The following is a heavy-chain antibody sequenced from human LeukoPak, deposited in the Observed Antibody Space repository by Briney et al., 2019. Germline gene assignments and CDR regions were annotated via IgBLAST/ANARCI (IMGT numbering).Heavy chain of an antibody. CDR2: IYYSGST. Sequence: SETLSLTCTVSGGSISSSSYSWGWIRQPPGKGLGWIGSIYYSGSTYYNPSLKSRVTISVDTSKNQFSLKLSSVTAADTAVYYCARLGGNYAGSDLYYYYGMDVWGQGTTVTVSS. V-gene: IGHV4-39*01. CDR3: ARLGGNYAGSDLYYYYGMDV. CDR1: GGSISSSSYS. J-gene: IGHJ6*02. D-gene: IGHD4-4*01.